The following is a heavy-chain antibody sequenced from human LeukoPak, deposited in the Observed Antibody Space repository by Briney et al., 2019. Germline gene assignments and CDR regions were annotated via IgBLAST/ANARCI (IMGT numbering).Heavy chain of an antibody. CDR1: GFTFSSYA. D-gene: IGHD5-18*01. CDR3: VKEGAAMVMGFDY. CDR2: ISSNGGST. J-gene: IGHJ4*02. Sequence: GGSLRLSCSASGFTFSSYAVHWVRQAPGKGLEYVSAISSNGGSTYYADSVKGRFTISRDNSKNTLYLQMSSLRAEDTAVYYCVKEGAAMVMGFDYWGQGTLVTVSS. V-gene: IGHV3-64D*06.